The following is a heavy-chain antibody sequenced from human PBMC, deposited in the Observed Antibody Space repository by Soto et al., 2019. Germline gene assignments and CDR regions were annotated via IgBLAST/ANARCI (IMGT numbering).Heavy chain of an antibody. J-gene: IGHJ6*02. CDR1: GYTFTSYA. Sequence: GSSGKVSCKASGYTFTSYAMHWVRQAPGQRLEWMGWINAGNGNTKYSQKFQGRVTITRDTSASTAYMELSSLRSEDTAVYYCARATLYYGMDVWGQGTTVTVSS. V-gene: IGHV1-3*01. CDR3: ARATLYYGMDV. D-gene: IGHD4-4*01. CDR2: INAGNGNT.